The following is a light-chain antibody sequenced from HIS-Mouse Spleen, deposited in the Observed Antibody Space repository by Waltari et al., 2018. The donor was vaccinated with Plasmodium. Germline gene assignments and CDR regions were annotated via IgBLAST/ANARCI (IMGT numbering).Light chain of an antibody. CDR3: QQSYSTWT. J-gene: IGKJ1*01. V-gene: IGKV1-39*01. Sequence: DIQMTQSPSSVSASVGDRVTITCRASQSISSYLNWYQQKPGKAPKLMIYAASSLQSGVPSMFSGSGSGTDFTLTISSLQPEDFATYYCQQSYSTWTFGQGTKVEIK. CDR1: QSISSY. CDR2: AAS.